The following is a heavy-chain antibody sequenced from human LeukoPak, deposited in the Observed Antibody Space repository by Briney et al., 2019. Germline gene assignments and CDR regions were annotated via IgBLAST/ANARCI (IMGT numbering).Heavy chain of an antibody. Sequence: PSQTLSLTCTVSGSSISSGRYYWTWIRQPAGKGLEWIGRLYTNDNTNYNPSLESRVSISVDTSKSQFYLQLTSVTAADTAVYFCARGVVTDDYCMDVWGKGTTVIVSS. CDR2: LYTNDNT. CDR3: ARGVVTDDYCMDV. V-gene: IGHV4-61*02. D-gene: IGHD2-21*02. CDR1: GSSISSGRYY. J-gene: IGHJ6*03.